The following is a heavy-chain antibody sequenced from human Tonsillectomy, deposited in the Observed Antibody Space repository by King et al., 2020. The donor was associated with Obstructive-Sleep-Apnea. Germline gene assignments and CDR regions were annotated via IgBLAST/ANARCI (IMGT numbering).Heavy chain of an antibody. J-gene: IGHJ6*02. CDR2: IYYSGST. D-gene: IGHD2-15*01. CDR3: ARDGVCSGGSCPGYGMDV. Sequence: QLPESGPGLVKPSETLSLTCTVSGGSISSYYWSWIRQPPGKGLEWIGYIYYSGSTNYNPSLKSRVTISVDTPKNQFSLKLSSVTAADTAVYYCARDGVCSGGSCPGYGMDVWGQGTTVTVSS. CDR1: GGSISSYY. V-gene: IGHV4-59*01.